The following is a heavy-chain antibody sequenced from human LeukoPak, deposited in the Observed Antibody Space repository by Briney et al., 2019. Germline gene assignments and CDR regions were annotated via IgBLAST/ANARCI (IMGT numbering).Heavy chain of an antibody. J-gene: IGHJ6*03. D-gene: IGHD5-24*01. CDR1: SGTFTGYN. Sequence: SETLSLTCGVASGTFTGYNWTWIRQSPGKGLEWIGESNHGGGSNYAPSLRGRVTISVDTSKRQVSLKLRSVTADDTAVYYCAQQFCYYYIRAWGKGTTVTVSS. CDR2: SNHGGGS. V-gene: IGHV4-34*08. CDR3: AQQFCYYYIRA.